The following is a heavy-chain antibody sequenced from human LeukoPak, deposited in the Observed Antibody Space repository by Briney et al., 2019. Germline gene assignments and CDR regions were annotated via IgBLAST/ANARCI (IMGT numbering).Heavy chain of an antibody. CDR3: ARDNSVRDEAWWFNP. V-gene: IGHV1-46*01. J-gene: IGHJ5*02. D-gene: IGHD5-24*01. CDR2: ISPSGGST. CDR1: GYTFTSNY. Sequence: ASVKVSCKAFGYTFTSNYMHWVRQAPGQRPEWMGVISPSGGSTTYAQKFQGRVTLTRDMPTSTDYLELSSLRSEDTAVYYCARDNSVRDEAWWFNPWGQGTLVTVSS.